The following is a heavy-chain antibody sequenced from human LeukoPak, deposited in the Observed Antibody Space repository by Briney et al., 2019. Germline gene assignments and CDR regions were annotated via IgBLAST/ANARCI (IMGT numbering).Heavy chain of an antibody. CDR3: ARALAVAGTGGFDP. CDR1: GFSFSSYW. CDR2: INSDGSST. D-gene: IGHD6-19*01. V-gene: IGHV3-74*01. J-gene: IGHJ5*02. Sequence: GGSLRLSCAASGFSFSSYWMHWVRQAPGEGLVWVSRINSDGSSTSYADSVKGRFTISRDNAKNTLYLQMNSLRADDTAVYYCARALAVAGTGGFDPWGQGTLVTVSS.